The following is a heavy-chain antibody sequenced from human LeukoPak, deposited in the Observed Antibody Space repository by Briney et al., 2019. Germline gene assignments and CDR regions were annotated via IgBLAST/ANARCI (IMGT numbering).Heavy chain of an antibody. D-gene: IGHD6-13*01. CDR3: ARGRGSSWYFWFDP. Sequence: PSETLSLTCTVSGGSISSYYWSWIRQPPGKGLEWIGYIYYSGSTNYNPSLKSRVTISVDTSKNQFSLKLSSVTAADTAVYYCARGRGSSWYFWFDPWGQGTLVTVSS. CDR2: IYYSGST. CDR1: GGSISSYY. V-gene: IGHV4-59*12. J-gene: IGHJ5*02.